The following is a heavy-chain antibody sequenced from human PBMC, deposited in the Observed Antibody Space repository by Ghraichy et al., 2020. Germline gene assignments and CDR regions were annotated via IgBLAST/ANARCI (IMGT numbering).Heavy chain of an antibody. D-gene: IGHD6-13*01. J-gene: IGHJ6*03. CDR3: AREVASSWYERYSYYYMDV. CDR2: IKHDGSEK. CDR1: GFTFSSYW. Sequence: CAASGFTFSSYWMSWVRQAPGKGLEWVANIKHDGSEKYYVDSVKGRFTISRDNAKNSLYLQMNSLRAEDTAVYYCAREVASSWYERYSYYYMDVWGKGTTVTVSS. V-gene: IGHV3-7*01.